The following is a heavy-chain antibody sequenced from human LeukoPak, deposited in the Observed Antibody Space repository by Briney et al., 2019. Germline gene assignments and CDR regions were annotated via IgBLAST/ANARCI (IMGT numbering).Heavy chain of an antibody. J-gene: IGHJ4*02. CDR1: GGSISSYY. CDR3: ARVSDDSSGYYHY. CDR2: IYYSGST. Sequence: TSETLSLTCTAPGGSISSYYWSWIRQPPGKGLEGIGYIYYSGSTNYNPSLKSRVTISVDTSKNQFSLKLSSVTAADTAVYYCARVSDDSSGYYHYWGQGTLVTVSS. V-gene: IGHV4-59*01. D-gene: IGHD3-22*01.